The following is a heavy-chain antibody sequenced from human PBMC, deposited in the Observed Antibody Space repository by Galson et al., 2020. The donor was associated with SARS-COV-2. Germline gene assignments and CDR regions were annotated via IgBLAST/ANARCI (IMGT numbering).Heavy chain of an antibody. CDR2: IWYDGSNK. D-gene: IGHD2-2*01. V-gene: IGHV3-33*01. CDR3: ASERGSRCSSTSCYVLDY. CDR1: GFTFSSYG. Sequence: GGSLRLSCAASGFTFSSYGMHWVRQAPGKGLEWVAVIWYDGSNKYYADSVKGRFTISRDNSKNTLYLQMNSLRAEDTAVYYCASERGSRCSSTSCYVLDYWGQGTLVTVSS. J-gene: IGHJ4*02.